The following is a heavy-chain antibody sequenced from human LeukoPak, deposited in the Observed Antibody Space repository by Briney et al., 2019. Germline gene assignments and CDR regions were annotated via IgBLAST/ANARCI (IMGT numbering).Heavy chain of an antibody. V-gene: IGHV4-61*02. J-gene: IGHJ4*02. CDR1: GGSISSGSYY. D-gene: IGHD6-13*01. CDR2: IYTSGST. CDR3: ARGSRAYSSIAENFDY. Sequence: SETLSLTCTVSGGSISSGSYYWSWIRQPAGKGLEWIGRIYTSGSTNYNPSLKSRVTISVDTSKNQFSLKLSSVTAADTAVYYCARGSRAYSSIAENFDYWGQGTLVTVSS.